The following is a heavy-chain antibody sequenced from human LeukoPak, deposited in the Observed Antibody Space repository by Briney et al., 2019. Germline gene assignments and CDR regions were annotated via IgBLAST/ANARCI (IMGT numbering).Heavy chain of an antibody. CDR3: ARGARGWYLRY. CDR2: INHSGST. D-gene: IGHD6-19*01. CDR1: DESFSGYY. Sequence: SETLSLTCAVYDESFSGYYGRWIRQPPGKGLEWIGEINHSGSTNYNPSLKSRVNIPVDTSKNQFSLKLSSVTAADTAVYYCARGARGWYLRYWGQGTLVTVSS. V-gene: IGHV4-34*01. J-gene: IGHJ4*02.